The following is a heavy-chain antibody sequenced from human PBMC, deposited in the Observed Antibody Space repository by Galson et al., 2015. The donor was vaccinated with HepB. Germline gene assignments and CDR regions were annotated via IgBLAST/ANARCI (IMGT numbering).Heavy chain of an antibody. CDR2: INPSGGST. CDR3: ARENCSSTSCYLSYNWFDP. J-gene: IGHJ5*02. Sequence: SVKVSCKASGYTFTSYYMHWVRQAPGQGLEWMGIINPSGGSTSYAQKFQGRVTMTRDTSTSTVYMELSSLRSEDTAVYYCARENCSSTSCYLSYNWFDPWGQGTLVTVSS. V-gene: IGHV1-46*03. D-gene: IGHD2-2*01. CDR1: GYTFTSYY.